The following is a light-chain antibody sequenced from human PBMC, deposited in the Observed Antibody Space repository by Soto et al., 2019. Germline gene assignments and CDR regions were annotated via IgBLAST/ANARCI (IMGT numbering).Light chain of an antibody. CDR2: AAS. CDR1: QGIRHD. V-gene: IGKV1-17*01. J-gene: IGKJ1*01. Sequence: DIQMTQFPSSLSASVGDRVTITCRASQGIRHDLGWYQQKPGKAPKRLIYAASSLQSGVPSRFSGSSSGTEFTLAISSLQPEDSATCYCLQHSTYPLTFGPGTTVEIK. CDR3: LQHSTYPLT.